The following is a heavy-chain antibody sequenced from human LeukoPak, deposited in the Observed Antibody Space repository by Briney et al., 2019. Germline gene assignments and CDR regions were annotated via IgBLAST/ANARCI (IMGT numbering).Heavy chain of an antibody. CDR2: IRSKAYGGTT. D-gene: IGHD3-9*01. J-gene: IGHJ4*02. Sequence: GRSLRLSCTASGFTFGDYAMSWFRQAPGKGLEWVGFIRSKAYGGTTEYAASVKCRFTISRDDSKSIAYLQMNSLKTEGTAVYYCTRDTLLRYFDWFVPFDYWGQGTLVTVSS. CDR3: TRDTLLRYFDWFVPFDY. CDR1: GFTFGDYA. V-gene: IGHV3-49*03.